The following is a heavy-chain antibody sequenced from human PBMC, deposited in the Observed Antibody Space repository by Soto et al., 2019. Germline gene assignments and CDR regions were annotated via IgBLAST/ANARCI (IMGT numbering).Heavy chain of an antibody. J-gene: IGHJ6*04. V-gene: IGHV3-66*01. CDR1: GFTVSSKY. D-gene: IGHD2-15*01. Sequence: EVQLVESGGGLVQPGGSLRLSCAASGFTVSSKYMTWVRQAPGKGLEWVSLIQSGGTTYYADSVKGRFTISRDTSENTLHLQMDSLRVEDTAVYYCARDDVLCDGGRCYGIPLDVLGKGITVTVSS. CDR2: IQSGGTT. CDR3: ARDDVLCDGGRCYGIPLDV.